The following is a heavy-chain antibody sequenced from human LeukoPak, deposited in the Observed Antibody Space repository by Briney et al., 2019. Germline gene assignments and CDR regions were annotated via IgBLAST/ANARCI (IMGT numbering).Heavy chain of an antibody. D-gene: IGHD3-22*01. CDR1: GDSISSSY. CDR3: ARRFSSRPDGNGYYYGHDAFDV. Sequence: SETLSLTCSVSGDSISSSYWSWIRQPPGKGLEWIGNIYNSANTNYNPSLQSRVTMSVDTSKSQFSLQLTSVSAADTAVYYCARRFSSRPDGNGYYYGHDAFDVWGQGTLVTVSS. J-gene: IGHJ3*01. CDR2: IYNSANT. V-gene: IGHV4-59*08.